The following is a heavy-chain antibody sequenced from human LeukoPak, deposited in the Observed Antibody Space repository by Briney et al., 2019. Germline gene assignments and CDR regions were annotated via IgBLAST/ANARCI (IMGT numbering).Heavy chain of an antibody. CDR1: GFTFSSYA. J-gene: IGHJ6*02. Sequence: GGSLRLSCAASGFTFSSYAMSWVRQAPGEGLEWVSAISGSGGSTYYADSVKGRFTISRDNSKNTLYLQMNSLRAEDTAVYYCAKAPAGTIFYYYDGMDVWGQGTTVTVSS. D-gene: IGHD1-7*01. CDR3: AKAPAGTIFYYYDGMDV. CDR2: ISGSGGST. V-gene: IGHV3-23*01.